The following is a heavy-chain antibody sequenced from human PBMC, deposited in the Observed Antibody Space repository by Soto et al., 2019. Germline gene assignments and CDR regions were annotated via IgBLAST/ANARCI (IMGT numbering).Heavy chain of an antibody. CDR2: IYYSGST. V-gene: IGHV4-59*01. D-gene: IGHD3-22*01. CDR3: ARGEDYYDSSGYSLFDY. Sequence: QVQLQESGPGLVKPSETLSLTCTVSGGSISSYYWSWIRQPPGKGLEWIGYIYYSGSTNYNPSLKSRVTISVDTSKNQFSLKLSSVTAADTAVYYCARGEDYYDSSGYSLFDYWGQGTLVTVSS. CDR1: GGSISSYY. J-gene: IGHJ4*02.